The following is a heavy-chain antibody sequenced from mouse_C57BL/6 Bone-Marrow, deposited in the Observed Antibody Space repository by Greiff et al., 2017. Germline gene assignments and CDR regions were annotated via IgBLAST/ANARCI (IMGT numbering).Heavy chain of an antibody. CDR3: ARRWLRRRFAY. Sequence: QVQLQQPGAELVKPGASVKSSCKASGYTFTSYWMHWVKQRPGQGLEWIGMIHPNSGSTNYNEKFKSKATLTVDKSSSTAYMQLSSLTSEDSAVYYCARRWLRRRFAYWGQGTLVTVSA. CDR2: IHPNSGST. J-gene: IGHJ3*01. V-gene: IGHV1-64*01. D-gene: IGHD2-2*01. CDR1: GYTFTSYW.